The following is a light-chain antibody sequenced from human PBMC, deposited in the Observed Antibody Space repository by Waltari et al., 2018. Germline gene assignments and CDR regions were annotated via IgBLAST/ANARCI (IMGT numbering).Light chain of an antibody. J-gene: IGKJ1*01. V-gene: IGKV3-20*01. CDR3: QKYERLPAT. CDR1: QSIGRS. Sequence: EVVLTQSPGTLSLSPGERVTLSCRASQSIGRSLVWYQQRPGQAPRLLIYGASIRATGVPDRFSGSGSGTDFSLTISRLDSEDFAVYFCQKYERLPATFGQGTKVEI. CDR2: GAS.